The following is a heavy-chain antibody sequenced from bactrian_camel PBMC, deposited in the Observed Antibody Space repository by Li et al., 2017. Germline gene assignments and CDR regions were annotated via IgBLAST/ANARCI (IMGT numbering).Heavy chain of an antibody. CDR3: AADFLQYCSGGRLGY. CDR1: GRSNENYF. V-gene: IGHV3S55*01. Sequence: HVQLVESGGGSVQAGGSLRLSCAISGRSNENYFLAWFRQAPGKEREGVARIGTDGITAYADSVKGRFTISKDNAKNTLYLQINNLKPGDTAMYYCAADFLQYCSGGRLGYWGQGTQVTVS. D-gene: IGHD2*01. J-gene: IGHJ4*01. CDR2: IGTDGIT.